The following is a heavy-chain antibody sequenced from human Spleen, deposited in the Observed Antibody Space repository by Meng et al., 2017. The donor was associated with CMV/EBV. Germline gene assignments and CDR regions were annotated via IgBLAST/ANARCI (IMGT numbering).Heavy chain of an antibody. Sequence: GGSLRLSCKASGYSFTTYWIGWVRQMPGKGLEWMGIIYPRDSDTIYSPSFQGQVAISADKSITTAYLQWSSLKASDTAMYYCARLLSNNIYFDLWGQGTLVTVSS. CDR1: GYSFTTYW. CDR3: ARLLSNNIYFDL. V-gene: IGHV5-51*01. J-gene: IGHJ4*02. D-gene: IGHD1/OR15-1a*01. CDR2: IYPRDSDT.